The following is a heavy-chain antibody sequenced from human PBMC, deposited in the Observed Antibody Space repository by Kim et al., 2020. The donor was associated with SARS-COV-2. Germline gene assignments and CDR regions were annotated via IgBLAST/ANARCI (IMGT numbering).Heavy chain of an antibody. D-gene: IGHD3-16*02. Sequence: SETLSLTCTVSGGSISSSSYYWGWIRQPPGKGLEWIGSIDYSGSTYYNPSLKSRVTISVDTSKNQFSPKLSSVTAADTAVYYCARAGIMITFGGVIANNHFDYWGQGTLVTVSS. V-gene: IGHV4-39*01. J-gene: IGHJ4*02. CDR3: ARAGIMITFGGVIANNHFDY. CDR1: GGSISSSSYY. CDR2: IDYSGST.